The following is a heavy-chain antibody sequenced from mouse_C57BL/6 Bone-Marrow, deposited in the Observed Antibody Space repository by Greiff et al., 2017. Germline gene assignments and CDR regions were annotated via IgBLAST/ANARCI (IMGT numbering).Heavy chain of an antibody. D-gene: IGHD1-1*01. J-gene: IGHJ1*03. V-gene: IGHV1-85*01. CDR3: ARGDYYGSSYVWYFDV. CDR1: GYTFTSYD. Sequence: VKLVESGPELVKPGASVKLSCKASGYTFTSYDINWVKQRPGQGLGWIGWIYPRDGSTKYNEKFKGKATLTVDTSSSTAYMELHSLTSEDSAVYFCARGDYYGSSYVWYFDVWGTGTTVTVSS. CDR2: IYPRDGST.